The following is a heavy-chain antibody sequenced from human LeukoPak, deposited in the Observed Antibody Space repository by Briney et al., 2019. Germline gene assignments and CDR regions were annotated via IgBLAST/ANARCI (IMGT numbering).Heavy chain of an antibody. CDR2: INRDGSST. D-gene: IGHD3-22*01. CDR3: ARDSSGYYYYYYYMDV. CDR1: GFTFSSFW. J-gene: IGHJ6*03. V-gene: IGHV3-74*03. Sequence: PGGSLRLSCAASGFTFSSFWMHWVRQAPGKGLGWVSRINRDGSSTKYADSVKGGFTISRENAKNTLYMKMNSLRAEDTAVYYCARDSSGYYYYYYYMDVGGKGTTVTISS.